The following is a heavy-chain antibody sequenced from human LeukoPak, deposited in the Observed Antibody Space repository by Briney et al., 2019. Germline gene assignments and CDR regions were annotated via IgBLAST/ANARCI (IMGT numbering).Heavy chain of an antibody. Sequence: GESLKISCKGSGYSFTSYWIGWVRQMPGKGLEWMGIIYPGDSDTRYSPSFQGQVTISADKSISTAYLQWSSLKASDTAMYYCASSRRAPYYDILTGYSKPPINFDYWGQGTLVTVSS. J-gene: IGHJ4*02. V-gene: IGHV5-51*01. CDR2: IYPGDSDT. CDR3: ASSRRAPYYDILTGYSKPPINFDY. D-gene: IGHD3-9*01. CDR1: GYSFTSYW.